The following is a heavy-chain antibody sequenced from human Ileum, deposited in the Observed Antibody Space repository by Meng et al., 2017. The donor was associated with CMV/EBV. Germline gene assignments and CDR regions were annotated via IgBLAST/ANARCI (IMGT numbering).Heavy chain of an antibody. D-gene: IGHD2-8*01. CDR2: INHSGST. V-gene: IGHV4-34*01. J-gene: IGHJ6*02. CDR1: GGSFSGYY. CDR3: ARVRMVYEAALGYYYGMDV. Sequence: SETLSLTCAVYGGSFSGYYWSWIRQPPGKGLEWFGEINHSGSTNYNPSLKSRVTISVDTSKNQFSLTLSSVTAADTAVYYCARVRMVYEAALGYYYGMDVWGQGTTVTVSS.